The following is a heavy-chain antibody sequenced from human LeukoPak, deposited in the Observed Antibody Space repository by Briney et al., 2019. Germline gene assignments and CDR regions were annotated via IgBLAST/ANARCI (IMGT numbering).Heavy chain of an antibody. J-gene: IGHJ4*02. V-gene: IGHV3-7*01. D-gene: IGHD6-19*01. CDR3: AREWAGPSFDY. Sequence: GGSLRLSCLTSGFTFSTNAMSWVRQAPGKGLEWVANIKQDGSEKSYVDSVKGRFTISRDNTKNSLYLQMNSLRAEDTAVYFCAREWAGPSFDYWGQGTLVTVSS. CDR1: GFTFSTNA. CDR2: IKQDGSEK.